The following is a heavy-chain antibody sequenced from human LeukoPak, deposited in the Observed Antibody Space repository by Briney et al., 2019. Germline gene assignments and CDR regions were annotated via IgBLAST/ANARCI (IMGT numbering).Heavy chain of an antibody. CDR2: ISPYSGDT. J-gene: IGHJ4*02. Sequence: GGSLRLSCAASGYAFTSYHIHWVRQAPGQGLEWMGRISPYSGDTNFAQKFQGRVTMTRDTSITTAYMDLSSLTPDDTAVYFCARDQGSLTRSWYTGYWGQGTQVTVSS. V-gene: IGHV1-2*06. CDR3: ARDQGSLTRSWYTGY. CDR1: GYAFTSYH. D-gene: IGHD6-13*01.